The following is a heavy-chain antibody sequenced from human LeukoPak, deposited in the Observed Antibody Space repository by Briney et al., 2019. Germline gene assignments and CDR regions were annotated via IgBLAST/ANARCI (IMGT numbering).Heavy chain of an antibody. CDR2: ISYDGSNK. J-gene: IGHJ3*02. CDR1: GFTFSSYA. V-gene: IGHV3-30*04. Sequence: PGGSLRLSCAASGFTFSSYAMHWVRQAPGKGLEWVALISYDGSNKYFADSVKGRFTISRDNSKNTLYLQMNGLRPEDTAVYYCARDPLDISRWANAFDIWGQGTMVTVSS. D-gene: IGHD2-2*03. CDR3: ARDPLDISRWANAFDI.